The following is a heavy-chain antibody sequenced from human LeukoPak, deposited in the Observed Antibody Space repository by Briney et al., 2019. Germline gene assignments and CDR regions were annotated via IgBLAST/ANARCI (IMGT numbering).Heavy chain of an antibody. CDR3: ARVPSTVTTFDY. Sequence: GASAKVSCKASGYTFTSYYMHWVRQAPGQGLEWMGIINPSGGSTSYAQKFQGRVTMTRDTSTSTVYMELSSLRSEDTAVYYCARVPSTVTTFDYWGQGTLVTVSS. D-gene: IGHD4-17*01. V-gene: IGHV1-46*03. CDR2: INPSGGST. J-gene: IGHJ4*02. CDR1: GYTFTSYY.